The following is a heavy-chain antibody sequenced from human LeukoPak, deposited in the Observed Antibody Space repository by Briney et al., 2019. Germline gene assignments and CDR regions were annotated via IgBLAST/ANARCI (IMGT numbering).Heavy chain of an antibody. D-gene: IGHD3-22*01. V-gene: IGHV3-48*03. Sequence: GGSLRLSCAASGFTFSSYEMNWVRQAPGKGLEWVSYISSSGSTIYYADSVKGRFTISRDNAKNSLYLQMNSLRAEDTAVYYCAREGYYYDNSGYTAGAFDIWGQGTMVTVSS. CDR2: ISSSGSTI. CDR1: GFTFSSYE. J-gene: IGHJ3*02. CDR3: AREGYYYDNSGYTAGAFDI.